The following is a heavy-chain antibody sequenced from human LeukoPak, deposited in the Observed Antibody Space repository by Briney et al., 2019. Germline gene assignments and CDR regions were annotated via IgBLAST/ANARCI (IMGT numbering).Heavy chain of an antibody. CDR2: ISAYNGNT. J-gene: IGHJ5*02. CDR1: GYTFTGYY. D-gene: IGHD3-3*01. Sequence: ASVKVSCKASGYTFTGYYMHWVRQAPGQGLEWMGWISAYNGNTNYAQKLQGRVTITADKSTSTAYMELSSLRSEDTAVYYCARDVTIFGVVIFRWFDPWGQGTLVTVSS. V-gene: IGHV1-18*04. CDR3: ARDVTIFGVVIFRWFDP.